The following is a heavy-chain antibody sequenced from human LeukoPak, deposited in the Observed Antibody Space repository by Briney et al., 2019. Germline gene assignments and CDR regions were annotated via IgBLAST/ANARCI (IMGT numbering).Heavy chain of an antibody. CDR3: ARGGNYLYFYYGMDV. Sequence: SETLSLTCTVSDGSMRTYYWSSIRQPPGKGLEWIGYIYYSGSTNYNPSLKSRVTISVDTAKNQFSLKLSSVTAADTAVYYCARGGNYLYFYYGMDVWGQGTTVTVSS. D-gene: IGHD1-7*01. CDR2: IYYSGST. CDR1: DGSMRTYY. J-gene: IGHJ6*02. V-gene: IGHV4-59*01.